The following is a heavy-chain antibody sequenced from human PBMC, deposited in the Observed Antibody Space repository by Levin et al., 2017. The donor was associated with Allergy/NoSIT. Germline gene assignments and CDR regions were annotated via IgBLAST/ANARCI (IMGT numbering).Heavy chain of an antibody. CDR1: GFTFSTYG. CDR2: ISSSSSSI. D-gene: IGHD6-6*01. Sequence: GGSLRLSCAASGFTFSTYGMNWVRQAPGKGLEWVSYISSSSSSIFYADSVKGRFTISRDIAKNSLFLQMNNLRDEDTAVYYCARDLSSSSALDYWGQGTLVTVSS. V-gene: IGHV3-48*02. J-gene: IGHJ4*02. CDR3: ARDLSSSSALDY.